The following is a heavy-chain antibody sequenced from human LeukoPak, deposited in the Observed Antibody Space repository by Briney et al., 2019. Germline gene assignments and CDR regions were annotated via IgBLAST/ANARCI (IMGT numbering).Heavy chain of an antibody. Sequence: QPGGSLRLSCAVSGFTVSSNYMSWVRQAPGKGLEWVAVIYSGGSTYYADSVKGRFTISRDNSKNTLYLQMNSLRAEDTAVYYCAKGNRRMWGGYYFDYSGQGTLVTVSS. CDR3: AKGNRRMWGGYYFDY. CDR1: GFTVSSNY. J-gene: IGHJ4*02. CDR2: IYSGGST. D-gene: IGHD3-16*01. V-gene: IGHV3-53*01.